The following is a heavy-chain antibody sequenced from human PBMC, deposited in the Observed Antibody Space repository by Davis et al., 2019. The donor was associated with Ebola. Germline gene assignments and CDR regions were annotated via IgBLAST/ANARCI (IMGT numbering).Heavy chain of an antibody. Sequence: PGGSLRLSCVASGFTFSNYAFHWVRQAPGKGLEWVALISYDGSNKYYADSVKGRFTISRDNSKNTLYLQMNSLRPEDTAVYYCARGGIVAAHRGEYYMDVWGKGTTVTVSS. CDR3: ARGGIVAAHRGEYYMDV. D-gene: IGHD5-12*01. CDR2: ISYDGSNK. J-gene: IGHJ6*03. V-gene: IGHV3-30-3*01. CDR1: GFTFSNYA.